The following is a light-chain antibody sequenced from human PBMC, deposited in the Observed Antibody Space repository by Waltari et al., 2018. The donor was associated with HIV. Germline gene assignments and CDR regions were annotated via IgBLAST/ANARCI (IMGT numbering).Light chain of an antibody. V-gene: IGKV3-20*01. CDR2: GAS. Sequence: EIVLTQSPGTLSLSPGESATLSCRASQCVSRSYLAWYQQKPGQAPRLLIYGASSRATGIPDRFSGSGSGKDFTLTISRLEPEDFAVYYCQQYGSSPPYSFGQGTKLEIK. J-gene: IGKJ2*03. CDR1: QCVSRSY. CDR3: QQYGSSPPYS.